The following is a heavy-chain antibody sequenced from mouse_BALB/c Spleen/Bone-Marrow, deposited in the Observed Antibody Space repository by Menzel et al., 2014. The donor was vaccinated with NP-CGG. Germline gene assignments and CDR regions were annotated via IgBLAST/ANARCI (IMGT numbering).Heavy chain of an antibody. CDR2: ISSVGIYT. V-gene: IGHV5-6-4*01. CDR1: GFTFSSYT. CDR3: TRDLYDGYSCYAMDY. Sequence: EVKLMESGGGLVKPGGSLKLSCAASGFTFSSYTMSWVRQTPEKRLEWVATISSVGIYTYYPDSVKGRFTISRDNAKNTLYLQMSSLKSEDTAMYYCTRDLYDGYSCYAMDYWGQGTSDTVSS. D-gene: IGHD2-3*01. J-gene: IGHJ4*01.